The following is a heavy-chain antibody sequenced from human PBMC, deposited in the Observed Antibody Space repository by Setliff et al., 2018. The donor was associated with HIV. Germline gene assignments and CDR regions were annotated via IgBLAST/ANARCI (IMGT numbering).Heavy chain of an antibody. CDR2: INPSGGST. Sequence: ASVKVSCKASGYSFTNYYIHWVRQAPGQGLEWMGIINPSGGSTSYAQKFQGRVTMTRDTSTSTVYMELSSLRSEDTAVYYCARGPITGTGYFDSWGQGTLVTVSS. J-gene: IGHJ4*02. D-gene: IGHD1-20*01. V-gene: IGHV1-46*01. CDR1: GYSFTNYY. CDR3: ARGPITGTGYFDS.